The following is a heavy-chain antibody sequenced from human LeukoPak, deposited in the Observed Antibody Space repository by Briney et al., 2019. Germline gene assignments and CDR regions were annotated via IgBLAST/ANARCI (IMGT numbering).Heavy chain of an antibody. CDR2: IVGSGGST. Sequence: PGGSLRLSCAASGFTFGTYGMSWVRQAPGKGLEWVSAIVGSGGSTIYADSVKGRFTISRDNSKSTLYLQMNSLRAEDTALYYCARNGRRTTVTSDFWGQGTLVTVSS. D-gene: IGHD4-17*01. V-gene: IGHV3-23*01. J-gene: IGHJ4*02. CDR1: GFTFGTYG. CDR3: ARNGRRTTVTSDF.